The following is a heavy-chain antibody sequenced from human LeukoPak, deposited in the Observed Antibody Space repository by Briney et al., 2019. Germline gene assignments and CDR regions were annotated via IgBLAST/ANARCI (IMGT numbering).Heavy chain of an antibody. J-gene: IGHJ6*03. Sequence: ASVTVSCKASGYTFTSYYMRWLRQAPGQGLEWMGIINPSGGSTSYAQKFQGRVTMTRDMSTSTVYMELSSLRSEDTAVYYCARQWWVRLLHEYDYYYYMDVWGKGTTVTVSS. V-gene: IGHV1-46*01. D-gene: IGHD3-22*01. CDR1: GYTFTSYY. CDR3: ARQWWVRLLHEYDYYYYMDV. CDR2: INPSGGST.